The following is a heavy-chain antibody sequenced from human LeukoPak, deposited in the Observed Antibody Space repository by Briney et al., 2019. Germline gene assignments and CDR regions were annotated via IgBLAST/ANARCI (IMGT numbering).Heavy chain of an antibody. CDR3: ARGSIAAAVISRSTPLDY. D-gene: IGHD6-13*01. CDR2: TYYRSKWYN. V-gene: IGHV6-1*01. J-gene: IGHJ4*02. CDR1: GDSVSSNSAA. Sequence: SQTLPLTCAISGDSVSSNSAAWNWIRQSPSRGLEWLGRTYYRSKWYNDYAVFVKSRITINPDTSRNQFSLKLSSVTAADTAVYYCARGSIAAAVISRSTPLDYWGQGTLVTVSS.